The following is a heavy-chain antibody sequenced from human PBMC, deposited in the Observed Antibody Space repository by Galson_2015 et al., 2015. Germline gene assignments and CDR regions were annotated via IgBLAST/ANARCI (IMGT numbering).Heavy chain of an antibody. CDR3: ARSSPDSSGYYLPFDY. V-gene: IGHV4-34*01. D-gene: IGHD3-22*01. J-gene: IGHJ4*02. CDR1: GGSFSGYY. CDR2: INHSGST. Sequence: ETLSLTCAVYGGSFSGYYWSWIRQPPGKGLEWIGEINHSGSTNYNPSLKSRVTISVDTSKNQFSLKLSSVTAADTAVYYCARSSPDSSGYYLPFDYWGQGTLVTVSS.